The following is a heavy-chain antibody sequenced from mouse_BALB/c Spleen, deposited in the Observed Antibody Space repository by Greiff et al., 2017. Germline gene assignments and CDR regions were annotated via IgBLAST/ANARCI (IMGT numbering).Heavy chain of an antibody. V-gene: IGHV2-2-2*01. CDR3: VSPLDGSGYCWFAD. CDR2: IWSGGST. D-gene: IGHD3-2*01. J-gene: IGHJ3*01. Sequence: VQLQESGPGLVQPSQSLSITCTASGFSLTSYGVHWVRQSPGKGLEWLGVIWSGGSTDYNAAFISRLSISKDNSKSQVFFKMNRLQADDTAIYCGVSPLDGSGYCWFADWGQGTLVTVSA. CDR1: GFSLTSYG.